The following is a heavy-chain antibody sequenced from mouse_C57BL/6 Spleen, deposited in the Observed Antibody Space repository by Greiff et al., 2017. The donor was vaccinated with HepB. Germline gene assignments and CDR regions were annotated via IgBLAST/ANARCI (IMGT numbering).Heavy chain of an antibody. D-gene: IGHD1-1*01. CDR3: ARDTTVSRGRAMDY. Sequence: VKLMESGAELARPGASVKMSCKASGYTFTSYTMHWVKQRPGQGLEWIGYINPSSGYTKYNQKFKDKATLTADKSSSTAYIQLSSLTSEDSAVYYCARDTTVSRGRAMDYWGQGTSVTVSS. CDR1: GYTFTSYT. V-gene: IGHV1-4*01. CDR2: INPSSGYT. J-gene: IGHJ4*01.